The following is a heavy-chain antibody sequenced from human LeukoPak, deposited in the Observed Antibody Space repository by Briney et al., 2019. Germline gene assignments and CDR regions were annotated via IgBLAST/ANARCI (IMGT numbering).Heavy chain of an antibody. J-gene: IGHJ4*02. CDR2: IRSKAYGGTT. CDR1: GFTFGDYA. D-gene: IGHD2-21*02. Sequence: GGSLRLSCTASGFTFGDYAMSWFRQAPGKGLEWVGFIRSKAYGGTTEYAASVKGRFTISRDDSKSIAYLQMNSLKTEDTAVYYCTRRWEVVTAIDDYRGQGTLVTVSS. V-gene: IGHV3-49*03. CDR3: TRRWEVVTAIDDY.